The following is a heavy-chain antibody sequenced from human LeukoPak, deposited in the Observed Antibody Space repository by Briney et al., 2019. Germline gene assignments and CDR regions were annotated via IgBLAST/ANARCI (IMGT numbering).Heavy chain of an antibody. CDR2: IWYDGSNK. J-gene: IGHJ4*02. V-gene: IGHV3-33*06. CDR3: AKDRATGTYYFDY. CDR1: GFTFSSYG. D-gene: IGHD1-1*01. Sequence: PGGSLTLSCAASGFTFSSYGMHWVRQAPGKGLEWVAVIWYDGSNKYYADSVKGRFTISRDNSKNTLYLQMNSLRAEDTAVYYCAKDRATGTYYFDYWGQGTLVTVSS.